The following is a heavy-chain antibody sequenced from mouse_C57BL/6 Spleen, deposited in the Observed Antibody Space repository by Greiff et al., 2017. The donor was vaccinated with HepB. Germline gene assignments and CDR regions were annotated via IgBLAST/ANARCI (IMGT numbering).Heavy chain of an antibody. CDR1: GYTFTSYW. Sequence: QVQLQQPGAELVKPGASVKMSCKASGYTFTSYWITWVKQRPGQGLEWIGDIYPGSGSTNYNEKFKSKATLTVDTSSSTAYMQLSSLTSEDSAVYYCARSLYYGNYDDYAMDYWGQGTSVTVSS. V-gene: IGHV1-55*01. J-gene: IGHJ4*01. CDR3: ARSLYYGNYDDYAMDY. CDR2: IYPGSGST. D-gene: IGHD2-1*01.